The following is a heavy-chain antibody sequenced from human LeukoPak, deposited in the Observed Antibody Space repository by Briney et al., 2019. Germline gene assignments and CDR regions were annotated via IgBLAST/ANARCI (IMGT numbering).Heavy chain of an antibody. CDR2: ISASGGST. Sequence: GGSLRLSCAASGFRFSSYDMTWVRQAPGKGLEWVSRISASGGSTYYEDSVKGRFTISRDNSKNTLYLQMDILRAEDTAVYYCAKVEQLAQFPFCDHWGQGTLVAVSS. V-gene: IGHV3-23*01. CDR3: AKVEQLAQFPFCDH. J-gene: IGHJ4*02. D-gene: IGHD6-6*01. CDR1: GFRFSSYD.